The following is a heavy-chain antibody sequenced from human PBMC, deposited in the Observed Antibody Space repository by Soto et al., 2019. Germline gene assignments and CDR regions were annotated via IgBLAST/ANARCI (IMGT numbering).Heavy chain of an antibody. D-gene: IGHD4-17*01. J-gene: IGHJ4*02. Sequence: QLQLQESGPGLVKPSETLSLTCTVSGGSISSSSNHWGWIRQPPGKGLEWIGNIYYSENTYYNPSLKRRFTISVDTSKNQFSLSLTSVTAADTAVYYCATHPPYGPLDHWGQGTLVTVSS. CDR2: IYYSENT. CDR3: ATHPPYGPLDH. CDR1: GGSISSSSNH. V-gene: IGHV4-39*01.